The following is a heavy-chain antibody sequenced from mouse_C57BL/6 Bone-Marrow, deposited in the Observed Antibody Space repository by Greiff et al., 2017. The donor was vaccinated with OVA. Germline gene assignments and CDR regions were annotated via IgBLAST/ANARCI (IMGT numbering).Heavy chain of an antibody. CDR2: INPNNGGT. D-gene: IGHD2-5*01. Sequence: EVQLQQSGPELVKPGASVKISCKASGYTFTDYYMNWVKQSHGKSLEWIGDINPNNGGTSYNQKFKGKATLTVDKSSSTAYMELRSLTSEDSAVYYCARSSNYNPWFAYWGQVTLVTVSA. J-gene: IGHJ3*01. CDR3: ARSSNYNPWFAY. CDR1: GYTFTDYY. V-gene: IGHV1-26*01.